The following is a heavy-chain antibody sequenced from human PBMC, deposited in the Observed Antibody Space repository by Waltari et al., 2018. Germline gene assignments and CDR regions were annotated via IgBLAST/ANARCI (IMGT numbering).Heavy chain of an antibody. CDR2: VHTRGNT. J-gene: IGHJ3*01. CDR1: GGSIKSGSYY. D-gene: IGHD3-10*02. Sequence: QVQLQELGPGLVKPSQTLSLSCTVSGGSIKSGSYYWNWIRLPAGKGLEWIGRVHTRGNTDYNPSLKSRVTISLDTSSNQFSLRMTSVTAADTSVYYCAQGFSPDWYVLPTEMFHVWGQGTTVIVSS. V-gene: IGHV4-61*02. CDR3: AQGFSPDWYVLPTEMFHV.